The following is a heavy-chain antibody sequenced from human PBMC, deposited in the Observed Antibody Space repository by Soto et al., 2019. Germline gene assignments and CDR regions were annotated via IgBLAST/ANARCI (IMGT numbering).Heavy chain of an antibody. CDR1: VFTFSSYV. CDR3: AREPAREITYYYYGIDV. Sequence: GGSLRLSCEASVFTFSSYVMHWVRQAPGKGLEWVALISYDGSNKYYADSVKGRFTISRDNSKKTLYLQMNSLRTEDTAVYSCAREPAREITYYYYGIDVWGQGTSVTV. CDR2: ISYDGSNK. D-gene: IGHD3-16*01. J-gene: IGHJ6*02. V-gene: IGHV3-30-3*01.